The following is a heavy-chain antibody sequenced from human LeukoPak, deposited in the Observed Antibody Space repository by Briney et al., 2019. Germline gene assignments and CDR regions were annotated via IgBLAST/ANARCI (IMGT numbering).Heavy chain of an antibody. CDR2: ITSDGSST. J-gene: IGHJ4*02. D-gene: IGHD2-2*01. CDR1: GFTFSSTW. Sequence: GGSLRLSCAASGFTFSSTWLHWVRQPPGQGLVWVARITSDGSSTAYAESVKGRFTISRDNAKNTLYLQMNSLRAEDTAVYYCARDWYHAIDYWGQGTLVTVSS. V-gene: IGHV3-74*03. CDR3: ARDWYHAIDY.